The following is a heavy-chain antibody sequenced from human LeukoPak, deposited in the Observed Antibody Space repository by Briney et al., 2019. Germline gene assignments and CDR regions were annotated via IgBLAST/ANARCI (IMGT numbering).Heavy chain of an antibody. J-gene: IGHJ3*02. CDR2: ISGSGGRA. CDR3: ARDPCGGDCYAFDI. Sequence: PGGSLRLSCAASGFNFRSYAMSWVRQAPGKGLEWVSAISGSGGRAFYADSVKGRFTISRDNSKNTLYLQMNSLRAEDTAVYYCARDPCGGDCYAFDIWGQGTMVTASS. D-gene: IGHD2-21*02. V-gene: IGHV3-23*01. CDR1: GFNFRSYA.